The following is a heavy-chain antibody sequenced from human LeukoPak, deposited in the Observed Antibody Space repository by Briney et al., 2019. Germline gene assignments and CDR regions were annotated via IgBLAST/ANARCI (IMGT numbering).Heavy chain of an antibody. CDR3: ARGTDIVVVVAATTSYYFDY. CDR2: IKQDGSEK. Sequence: PGGSLRLSCAPSGFTFSSYWMSWVRQAPGKGLEWVANIKQDGSEKYYVDSVKGRFTISRDNAKNSLYLQMNSLRAEDTAVYYCARGTDIVVVVAATTSYYFDYWGQGTLVTVSS. CDR1: GFTFSSYW. V-gene: IGHV3-7*01. J-gene: IGHJ4*02. D-gene: IGHD2-15*01.